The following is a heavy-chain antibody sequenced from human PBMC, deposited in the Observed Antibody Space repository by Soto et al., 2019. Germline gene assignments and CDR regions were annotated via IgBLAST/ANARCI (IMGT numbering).Heavy chain of an antibody. CDR3: AKTPGYSSSWYFDY. CDR1: GFTFSSYG. Sequence: GGSLRLSCAASGFTFSSYGMHWVRQAPGKGLEWVAVISYDGSNKYYADSVKGRFTISRDNSKNTLYLQMNSLGAEDTAVYYCAKTPGYSSSWYFDYWGQGTLVTVSS. J-gene: IGHJ4*02. V-gene: IGHV3-30*18. D-gene: IGHD6-13*01. CDR2: ISYDGSNK.